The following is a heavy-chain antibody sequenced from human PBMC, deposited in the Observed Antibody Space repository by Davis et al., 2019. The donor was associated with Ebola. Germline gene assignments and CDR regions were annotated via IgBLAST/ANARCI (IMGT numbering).Heavy chain of an antibody. CDR2: ISGSGGST. J-gene: IGHJ6*02. CDR3: ASLVLTDVWGMDV. V-gene: IGHV3-23*01. D-gene: IGHD3-9*01. Sequence: GESLKISCAASGFTFSSYAMSWVRQAPGKGLEWVSAISGSGGSTYYADSVKGRFTISRDNSKNTLYLQMNSLRAEDTAVYYCASLVLTDVWGMDVWGRGTTVTVSS. CDR1: GFTFSSYA.